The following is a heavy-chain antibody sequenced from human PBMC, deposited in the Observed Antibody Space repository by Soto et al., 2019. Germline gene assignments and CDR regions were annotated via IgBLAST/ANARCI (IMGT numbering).Heavy chain of an antibody. CDR3: ARVYDSSGYYPFDY. J-gene: IGHJ4*02. CDR2: IYSGCST. V-gene: IGHV3-53*01. D-gene: IGHD3-22*01. CDR1: GFTVSSNY. Sequence: GGSLRLSCAASGFTVSSNYMSWVRQAPGKGLEWVSVIYSGCSTYYADSVKGRFTISRDNSKNTLYLQMNSLRAEDTAVYYCARVYDSSGYYPFDYWGQGTLVTVSS.